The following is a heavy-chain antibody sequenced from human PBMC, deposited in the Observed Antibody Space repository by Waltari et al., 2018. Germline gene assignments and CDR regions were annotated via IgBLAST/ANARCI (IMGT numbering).Heavy chain of an antibody. V-gene: IGHV4-61*09. D-gene: IGHD3-3*01. CDR2: IYTSGST. J-gene: IGHJ5*02. Sequence: QVQLQESGPGLVKPSQTLSLTCTVSGGSISSGRYYWSWIRQPAGKGLEWIGYIYTSGSTTYNPSLKSRVTISVDTSKNQFSLKLSSVTAADTAVYYCAGAGAIFGVVRWGQGTLVTVSS. CDR1: GGSISSGRYY. CDR3: AGAGAIFGVVR.